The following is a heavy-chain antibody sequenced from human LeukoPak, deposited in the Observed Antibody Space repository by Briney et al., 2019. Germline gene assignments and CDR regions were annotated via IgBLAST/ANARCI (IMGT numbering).Heavy chain of an antibody. Sequence: KPGGSLRLSCAASGFTFCSYSMNWVRQAPGKGLEWVSSISSSSSYIYYADSVKGRFTISRDNAKNSLYLQMNSLRAEDTAVYYCARESPFDWLYFDYWGRGTLVTVSS. V-gene: IGHV3-21*01. CDR2: ISSSSSYI. D-gene: IGHD3-9*01. CDR3: ARESPFDWLYFDY. J-gene: IGHJ4*02. CDR1: GFTFCSYS.